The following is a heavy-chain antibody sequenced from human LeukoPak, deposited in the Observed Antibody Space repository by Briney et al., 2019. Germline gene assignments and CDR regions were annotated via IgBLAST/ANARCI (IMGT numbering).Heavy chain of an antibody. Sequence: ASVKVSRKASGHTFTGYYMHWVRQAPGQGLEWMGWINPNSGGTNYAQKFQGRVTMTRDTSISTAYMELSRLRSDDTAVYYCARVGIAAPYFDYWGQGTLVTVSS. CDR1: GHTFTGYY. CDR2: INPNSGGT. D-gene: IGHD6-13*01. CDR3: ARVGIAAPYFDY. V-gene: IGHV1-2*02. J-gene: IGHJ4*02.